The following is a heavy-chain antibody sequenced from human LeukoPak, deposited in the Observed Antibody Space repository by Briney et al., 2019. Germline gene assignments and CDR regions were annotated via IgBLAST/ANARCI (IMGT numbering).Heavy chain of an antibody. Sequence: GSLRLSCAASGFTVSSNYMTWVRQAPGKGLEWVSLIYSDGSTFYADSVKGRFTISRDSSKNTLYLQMNSLRAEDTAVYYCTRGRAATTDYWGQGTLVTVSS. CDR1: GFTVSSNY. CDR3: TRGRAATTDY. CDR2: IYSDGST. J-gene: IGHJ4*02. D-gene: IGHD4-17*01. V-gene: IGHV3-53*01.